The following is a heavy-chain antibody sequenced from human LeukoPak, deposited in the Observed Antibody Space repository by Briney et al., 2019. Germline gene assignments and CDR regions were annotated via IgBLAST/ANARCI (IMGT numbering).Heavy chain of an antibody. CDR2: ISGSGGST. J-gene: IGHJ6*02. CDR3: AKALEGSSWFNYYYGMDV. D-gene: IGHD6-13*01. Sequence: GGSLRLSCAASGFTFSSYAMSWVRQAPGKGLEWVSAISGSGGSTYYADSVKGRFTISRDSSKNTLYLQMNSLRAEDTAVYYCAKALEGSSWFNYYYGMDVWGQGTTVTVSS. CDR1: GFTFSSYA. V-gene: IGHV3-23*01.